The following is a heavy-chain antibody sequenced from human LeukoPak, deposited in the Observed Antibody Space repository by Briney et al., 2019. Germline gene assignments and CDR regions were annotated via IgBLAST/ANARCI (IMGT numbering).Heavy chain of an antibody. J-gene: IGHJ4*02. CDR1: GYTFTSYY. CDR2: ISPSGGST. D-gene: IGHD1-1*01. V-gene: IGHV1-46*01. CDR3: ARFPKETGPFDY. Sequence: ASVKVSCKASGYTFTSYYMHWVRQAPGQGLEWMGIISPSGGSTSYAQKFQGRVTMTRDTSTSTVYMELSSLRSEDTAVYYCARFPKETGPFDYWGQGTLVTVSS.